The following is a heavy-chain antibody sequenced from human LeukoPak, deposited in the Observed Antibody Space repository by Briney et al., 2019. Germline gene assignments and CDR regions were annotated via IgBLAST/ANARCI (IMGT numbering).Heavy chain of an antibody. D-gene: IGHD6-13*01. V-gene: IGHV4-39*01. Sequence: SETLSLTCTVSGGSISSSSHSWGWIRQPPGKGLEWTGSIYYTGTTYYNPSLKSRVTISVDTSKNQFPLKLSSVTAADTAVYYCAQSLGSSNWIGNWFDPWGQGTLVTVSS. CDR3: AQSLGSSNWIGNWFDP. CDR1: GGSISSSSHS. CDR2: IYYTGTT. J-gene: IGHJ5*02.